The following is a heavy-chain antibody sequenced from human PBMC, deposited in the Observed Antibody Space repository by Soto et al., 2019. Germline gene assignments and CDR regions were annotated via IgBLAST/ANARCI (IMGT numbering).Heavy chain of an antibody. CDR3: ARGEYGDPDYFYYCMDC. J-gene: IGHJ6*02. CDR2: INHSGST. V-gene: IGHV4-34*01. CDR1: GGSFSGYY. Sequence: SETLSLTCAVYGGSFSGYYWSWIRQPPGKGLEWIGEINHSGSTNYNPSLKSRVTISVDTSKNPFSLKLSSVTAADTAGYYCARGEYGDPDYFYYCMDCWGQGTTVTVSS. D-gene: IGHD4-17*01.